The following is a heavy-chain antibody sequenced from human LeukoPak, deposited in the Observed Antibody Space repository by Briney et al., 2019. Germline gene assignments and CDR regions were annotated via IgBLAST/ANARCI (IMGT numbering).Heavy chain of an antibody. CDR2: IASKTDGGAT. J-gene: IGHJ4*02. Sequence: GGSLRLSCSASGLTVTNAWMNWVRQAPGEGLDWVGRIASKTDGGATDYAAPVKGRFTISRDDSKNTLNLQMNSLKTEDTAVYYCTTGIRGDWGQGTLVAVSS. V-gene: IGHV3-15*07. D-gene: IGHD3-10*01. CDR3: TTGIRGD. CDR1: GLTVTNAW.